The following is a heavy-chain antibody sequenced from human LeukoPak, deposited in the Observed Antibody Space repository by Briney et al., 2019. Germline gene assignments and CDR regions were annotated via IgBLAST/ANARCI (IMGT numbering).Heavy chain of an antibody. Sequence: ETLSLTCAGYGGSFSGYYWSWIRQPPGKGPEWIGEINHSGSTNYNPSLKSRVTISVDKSKNKFSLKLSSVTAADTAVYYCARGQEYYYGSGSYRWGQGTLVTVSS. CDR3: ARGQEYYYGSGSYR. D-gene: IGHD3-10*01. CDR1: GGSFSGYY. V-gene: IGHV4-34*01. CDR2: INHSGST. J-gene: IGHJ5*02.